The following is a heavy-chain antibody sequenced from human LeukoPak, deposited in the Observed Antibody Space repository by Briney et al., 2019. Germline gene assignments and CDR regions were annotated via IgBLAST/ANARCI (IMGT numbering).Heavy chain of an antibody. Sequence: RASVKVSCKASGYTFTSYDINWVRQATGQGLEWMGWMNPNSGNTGYAQKFQGRVTITRNTSIGTAYMELSSLRSEDTAVYYCARGVLSKLTRPYSYYMDVWGKGTTVTVSS. J-gene: IGHJ6*03. CDR2: MNPNSGNT. V-gene: IGHV1-8*03. CDR3: ARGVLSKLTRPYSYYMDV. D-gene: IGHD3-9*01. CDR1: GYTFTSYD.